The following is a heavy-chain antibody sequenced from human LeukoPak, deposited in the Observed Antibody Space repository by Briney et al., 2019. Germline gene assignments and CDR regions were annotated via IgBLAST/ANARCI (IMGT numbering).Heavy chain of an antibody. D-gene: IGHD2-15*01. CDR1: GFTSITYA. V-gene: IGHV3-23*01. CDR2: LSDSGSRT. Sequence: GGSLRLSCAASGFTSITYAMSWVRQAPGKGLEWVSTLSDSGSRTYYADSLKGRFTVSRDNSKDTLYLQMSSLRAEDTAVYYCARGWSYFDHWGQGTLVTVSS. CDR3: ARGWSYFDH. J-gene: IGHJ4*02.